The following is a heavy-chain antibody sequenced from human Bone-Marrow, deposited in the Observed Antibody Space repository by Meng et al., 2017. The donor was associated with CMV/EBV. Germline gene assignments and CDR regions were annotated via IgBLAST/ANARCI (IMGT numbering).Heavy chain of an antibody. Sequence: GESLKISCAASGFTFSSYSMNWVRQAPGKGLEWVSSISSSSSYIYYADSVKGRFTISRDNAKNSLYLQMNSLRAEDTALYYCAKDIRYSSGWYRISGFDYWGQGTLVTVSS. CDR2: ISSSSSYI. V-gene: IGHV3-21*04. D-gene: IGHD6-19*01. J-gene: IGHJ4*02. CDR3: AKDIRYSSGWYRISGFDY. CDR1: GFTFSSYS.